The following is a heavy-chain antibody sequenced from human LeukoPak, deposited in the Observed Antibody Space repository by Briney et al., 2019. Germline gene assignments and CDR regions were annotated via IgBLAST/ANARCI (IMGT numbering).Heavy chain of an antibody. CDR2: IRSIGTNT. J-gene: IGHJ4*02. CDR3: ATYTSSYFDY. V-gene: IGHV3-30*02. CDR1: GFTFNSYG. Sequence: GGSLRLSCAASGFTFNSYGMHWVRQAPGKGLEWVAFIRSIGTNTYYADSVKGRFTISRDNSKNTLYLQMNSLRAEDTAVYYCATYTSSYFDYWGQGTLVTVSS. D-gene: IGHD1-14*01.